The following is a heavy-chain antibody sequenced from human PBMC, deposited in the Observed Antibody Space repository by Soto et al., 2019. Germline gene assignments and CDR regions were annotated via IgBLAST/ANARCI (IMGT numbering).Heavy chain of an antibody. CDR2: ISSISSTI. Sequence: EVQLVESGGGLVQPGGSMRLSCAASGFTFSSYSMNWVRQAPGKGLEWVSYISSISSTIYYADSVKGRFTISRDNAKNSLYLQMNRLRAEDTAVYYCARDGKVAGFAYWGQGTLVTVSS. V-gene: IGHV3-48*01. CDR3: ARDGKVAGFAY. CDR1: GFTFSSYS. J-gene: IGHJ4*02. D-gene: IGHD6-19*01.